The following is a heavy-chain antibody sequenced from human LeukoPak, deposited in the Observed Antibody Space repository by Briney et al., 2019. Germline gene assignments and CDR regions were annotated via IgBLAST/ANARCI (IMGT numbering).Heavy chain of an antibody. CDR2: IIPIFGTA. D-gene: IGHD6-25*01. CDR3: ARSSRGHFHYYYYGMDV. J-gene: IGHJ6*02. V-gene: IGHV1-69*13. CDR1: GGTFSSYA. Sequence: ASVKVSCTASGGTFSSYAISWVRQAPGQGLEWMGGIIPIFGTANYAQKFKGRVTITADESTSTAYMELSSLRSEDTAVYYCARSSRGHFHYYYYGMDVWGQGTTVTVSS.